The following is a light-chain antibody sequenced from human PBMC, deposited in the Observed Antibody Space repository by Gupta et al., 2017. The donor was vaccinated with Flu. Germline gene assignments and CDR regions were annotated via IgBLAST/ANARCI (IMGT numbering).Light chain of an antibody. Sequence: QSALTQPASVSGSPGQSITISCTGTSSDIGSYNYVSWYQQHPGKAPKLLIYDVTNRPSGVSNRFSGSKSGDTASLTISGLQAEDEADFYCSSCTSSSTLVFGGGTKLTAL. CDR2: DVT. V-gene: IGLV2-14*01. J-gene: IGLJ2*01. CDR1: SSDIGSYNY. CDR3: SSCTSSSTLV.